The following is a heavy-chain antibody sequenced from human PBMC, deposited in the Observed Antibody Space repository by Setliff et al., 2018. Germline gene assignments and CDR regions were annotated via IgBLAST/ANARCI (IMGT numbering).Heavy chain of an antibody. Sequence: SETLSLTCTVSGASISSYYWSWIRQPPGKGLELIGYIYYGGTTNYNPSLKSRVSITLDTSKSQFSLRRSSRTAADTAVYYCAKHRRDSSGNYFVGLYYFDYWGQGTPVTVS. D-gene: IGHD3-22*01. V-gene: IGHV4-59*08. CDR3: AKHRRDSSGNYFVGLYYFDY. CDR2: IYYGGTT. CDR1: GASISSYY. J-gene: IGHJ4*02.